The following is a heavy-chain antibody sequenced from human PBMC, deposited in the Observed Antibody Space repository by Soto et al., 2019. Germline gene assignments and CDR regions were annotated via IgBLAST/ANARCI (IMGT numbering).Heavy chain of an antibody. CDR3: ERAFPALGNWLPP. CDR2: TYYRSRWYS. CDR1: GDTVSSSGAA. V-gene: IGHV6-1*01. Sequence: SQTLSLTCVISGDTVSSSGAAWNWIRQSPSRGLEWLGRTYYRSRWYSDYAESVRSRITIDADTSENHFSLHFNSVTPDDTAVYYCERAFPALGNWLPPWGKGPRAPASS. J-gene: IGHJ5*02. D-gene: IGHD7-27*01.